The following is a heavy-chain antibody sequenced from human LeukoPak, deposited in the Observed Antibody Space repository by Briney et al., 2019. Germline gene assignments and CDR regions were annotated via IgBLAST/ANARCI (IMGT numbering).Heavy chain of an antibody. CDR3: AKNWVASSWFNWFDP. V-gene: IGHV3-23*01. J-gene: IGHJ5*02. CDR2: ISGSGGST. D-gene: IGHD6-13*01. Sequence: GGSLRLSCAASGFTFSSYVMTWVRQAPGKGLEWVSAISGSGGSTHYADSVKGRFTISRDNSKNTLYLQMNSLRAEDTAVYYCAKNWVASSWFNWFDPWGQGTLVTVSS. CDR1: GFTFSSYV.